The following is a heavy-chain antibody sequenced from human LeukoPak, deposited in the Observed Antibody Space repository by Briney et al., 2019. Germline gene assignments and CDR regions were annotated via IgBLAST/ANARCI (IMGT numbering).Heavy chain of an antibody. CDR1: GGSISSSSYS. V-gene: IGHV4-39*01. Sequence: SETLSPTCTVSGGSISSSSYSWGWIRQPPGKGLEWIGVIYHSGGTYYNPSLESRLTMSVDTSKNQFSLKLSSVTATDTAVYYCASLIAAGYFDHWGQGTLVTVSS. D-gene: IGHD6-13*01. J-gene: IGHJ4*02. CDR2: IYHSGGT. CDR3: ASLIAAGYFDH.